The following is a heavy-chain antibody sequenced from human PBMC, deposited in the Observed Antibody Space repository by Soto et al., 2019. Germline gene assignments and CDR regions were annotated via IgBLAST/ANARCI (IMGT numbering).Heavy chain of an antibody. CDR2: ISRHNGNT. D-gene: IGHD3-10*01. V-gene: IGHV1-18*01. Sequence: QVQLVQSGAEVKKPGASVKVSCKASGYVFIGYGISWVRQAPGQGLEWMGWISRHNGNTNYAQKFQGRVTMTTDASTSTAYMELRILRSDDTAVYYGSRDLDGSGSYYTDYWGQGTLVTVSS. CDR1: GYVFIGYG. CDR3: SRDLDGSGSYYTDY. J-gene: IGHJ4*02.